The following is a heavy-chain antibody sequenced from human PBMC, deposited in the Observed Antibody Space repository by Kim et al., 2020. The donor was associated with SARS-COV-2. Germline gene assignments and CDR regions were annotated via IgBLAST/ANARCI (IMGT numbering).Heavy chain of an antibody. J-gene: IGHJ4*02. V-gene: IGHV3-53*04. D-gene: IGHD6-19*01. CDR3: ATDSTAVAGTDY. Sequence: YADSVKGRFTVSRHNSKSTLYLQMNSLRPEDTAVYYCATDSTAVAGTDYWGQGTLVTVSS.